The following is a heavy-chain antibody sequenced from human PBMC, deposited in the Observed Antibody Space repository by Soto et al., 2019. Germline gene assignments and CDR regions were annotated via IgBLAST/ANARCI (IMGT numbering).Heavy chain of an antibody. CDR3: ARDRDWAFDY. D-gene: IGHD3-9*01. CDR1: GFTFSSYS. CDR2: IFVSSTTI. J-gene: IGHJ4*02. Sequence: PGGSLRLSCVASGFTFSSYSMFWVRQAPGKGLEWISYIFVSSTTIYYADSVKGRFTVSRDNAQNSLFLLMNSLRVEDTAVYYCARDRDWAFDYWGRGTLVTVSS. V-gene: IGHV3-48*04.